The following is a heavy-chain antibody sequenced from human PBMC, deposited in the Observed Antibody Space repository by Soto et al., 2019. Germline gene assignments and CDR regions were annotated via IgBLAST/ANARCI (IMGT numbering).Heavy chain of an antibody. J-gene: IGHJ6*02. CDR1: GFTFSTYG. V-gene: IGHV3-30*18. Sequence: QVQLVESGGGVVQPGRSLRLSCAASGFTFSTYGMQWVRQAPGKGLEWVAVISYDGYLKYYVDAVKGRFTVARDNSKNTLFLEMNSLRVEDTAVYFCAKDFTVSGSHYGTFNYYDGIDVWGQGTTVSVSS. CDR2: ISYDGYLK. CDR3: AKDFTVSGSHYGTFNYYDGIDV. D-gene: IGHD3-10*01.